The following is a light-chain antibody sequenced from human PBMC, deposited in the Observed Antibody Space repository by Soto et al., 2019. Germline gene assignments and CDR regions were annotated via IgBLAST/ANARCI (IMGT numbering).Light chain of an antibody. J-gene: IGLJ2*01. CDR1: SSDVGSYNL. Sequence: QAVVTQPASVSGSPGQSITISCTGTSSDVGSYNLVSWYQQHPGKAPKLIIYEGSKRPSGVSNRFSGSKSGNTASLTISGLQAEDEADYYCCSYAGSRSFVVFGGGTKVTVL. CDR2: EGS. V-gene: IGLV2-23*03. CDR3: CSYAGSRSFVV.